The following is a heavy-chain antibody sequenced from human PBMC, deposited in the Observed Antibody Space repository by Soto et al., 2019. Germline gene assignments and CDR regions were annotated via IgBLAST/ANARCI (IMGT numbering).Heavy chain of an antibody. CDR2: INPNSGNI. CDR1: GDTFTTYD. V-gene: IGHV1-8*01. CDR3: ARGRASGSYYLLDY. J-gene: IGHJ4*02. Sequence: QVQLVQCGAEVRKPGASVNVSCKASGDTFTTYDINWVRQATGHGIEWMGWINPNSGNIGYAQRFQGRVTMTRETAIRTAYMEVSSLRSDDTAVYYCARGRASGSYYLLDYWGQGTLVTVSS. D-gene: IGHD3-10*01.